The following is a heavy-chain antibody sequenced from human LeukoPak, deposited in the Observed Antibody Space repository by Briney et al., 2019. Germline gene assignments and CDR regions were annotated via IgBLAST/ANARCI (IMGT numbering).Heavy chain of an antibody. CDR3: ARVGNWGSPYRRYYFDY. Sequence: SQTLSLTCAISGDSVSSNSAARNWIRQSPSRGLEWLGRTYYRSKWYNDYAVSVKSRITINPDTSKNQFSLQLNSVTPEDTAVYYCARVGNWGSPYRRYYFDYWGQGTLVTVSS. J-gene: IGHJ4*02. V-gene: IGHV6-1*01. CDR2: TYYRSKWYN. D-gene: IGHD7-27*01. CDR1: GDSVSSNSAA.